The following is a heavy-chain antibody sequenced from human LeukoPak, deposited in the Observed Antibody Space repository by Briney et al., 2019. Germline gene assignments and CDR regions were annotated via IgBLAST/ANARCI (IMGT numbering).Heavy chain of an antibody. CDR3: ARGRGGRLSASNWFDT. Sequence: SETLSLTCAVSGDSLSSGNYYWTWIRQPAGKGLEWVGRIYTSGETNYNPSLKSRVTILLDTSKNHFSLGLSSVTATDTAIYFCARGRGGRLSASNWFDTWGQGILVTVSS. J-gene: IGHJ5*02. CDR2: IYTSGET. V-gene: IGHV4-61*02. CDR1: GDSLSSGNYY. D-gene: IGHD2/OR15-2a*01.